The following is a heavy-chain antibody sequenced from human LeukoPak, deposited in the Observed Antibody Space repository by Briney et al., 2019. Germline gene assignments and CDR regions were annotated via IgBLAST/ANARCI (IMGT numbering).Heavy chain of an antibody. Sequence: ASVKVSCKASGYTFTSYDINWVRQAAGQGLEWMGWMNPNSGNTGYTQNFQGRVTMTKNTSISTAYMELSTLRSEDTAVYYCARDGGVVVTATPPYFDYWGQGTLVTVSS. V-gene: IGHV1-8*01. CDR2: MNPNSGNT. CDR1: GYTFTSYD. CDR3: ARDGGVVVTATPPYFDY. D-gene: IGHD2-21*02. J-gene: IGHJ4*02.